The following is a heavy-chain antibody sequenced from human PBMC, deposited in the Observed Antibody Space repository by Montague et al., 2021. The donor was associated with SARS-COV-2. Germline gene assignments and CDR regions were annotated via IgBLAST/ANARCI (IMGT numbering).Heavy chain of an antibody. V-gene: IGHV4-61*01. J-gene: IGHJ5*01. CDR1: GVTVSSHSYY. CDR3: ARDASSANSPANNWFDS. CDR2: ISNTGST. Sequence: SETLSLTCSVSGVTVSSHSYYWSWIRQPPGKGLEWIGYISNTGSTSYKTSLKSRVTISLDTSKNEFSLQMTSVTAADTAVYYCARDASSANSPANNWFDSWGQGTLVTVSS. D-gene: IGHD4/OR15-4a*01.